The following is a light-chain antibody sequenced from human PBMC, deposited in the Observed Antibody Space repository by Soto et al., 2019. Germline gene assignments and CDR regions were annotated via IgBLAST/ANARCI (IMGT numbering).Light chain of an antibody. J-gene: IGKJ5*01. Sequence: EIVMTQSPATLSVSPGERVTLSCRASQSVNTKLAWYQQKPGQPPRLLIYGASTRATGVPARFSGSGSGTDFILTISSLQSEDFAVYYCQQHTDWPPITFGQGIRLEIK. V-gene: IGKV3-15*01. CDR3: QQHTDWPPIT. CDR1: QSVNTK. CDR2: GAS.